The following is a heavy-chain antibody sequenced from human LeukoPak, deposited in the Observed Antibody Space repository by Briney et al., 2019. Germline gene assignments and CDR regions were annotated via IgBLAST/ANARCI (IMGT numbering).Heavy chain of an antibody. CDR2: IWYDGSNK. J-gene: IGHJ4*02. V-gene: IGHV3-33*01. D-gene: IGHD3-22*01. CDR1: GFTFSSYG. Sequence: GGSLRLSCAASGFTFSSYGMHWVRQAPGKGLEWVAVIWYDGSNKYYADSVKGRFTISRDNSKNTLYLQMNSLRAEDTAVYYCARGGYYYDSSGYYAEFDYWGQGTLVTVSS. CDR3: ARGGYYYDSSGYYAEFDY.